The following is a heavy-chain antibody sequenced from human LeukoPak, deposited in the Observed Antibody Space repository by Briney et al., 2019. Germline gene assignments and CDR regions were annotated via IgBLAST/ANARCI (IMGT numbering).Heavy chain of an antibody. J-gene: IGHJ3*02. V-gene: IGHV3-7*01. CDR1: GITLSNYG. Sequence: GGSLRLSCAVSGITLSNYGMSWVRQAPGKGLEWVANIKQDGSEKYYVDSVKGRFTISRDNAKNSLYLQMNSLRAEDTAVYYCARDPYNWNDFAFDIWGQGTMVTVSS. CDR2: IKQDGSEK. D-gene: IGHD1-1*01. CDR3: ARDPYNWNDFAFDI.